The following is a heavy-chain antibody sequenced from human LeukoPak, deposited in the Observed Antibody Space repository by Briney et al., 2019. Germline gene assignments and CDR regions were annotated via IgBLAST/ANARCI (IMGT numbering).Heavy chain of an antibody. CDR1: GYTFTGYY. V-gene: IGHV1-2*02. CDR2: ISPNSGGT. Sequence: ASVKVSCKASGYTFTGYYMHWVRQAPGQGLEWMGWISPNSGGTNYAQKFQGRVTMTRDTSISTAYMELSRLRSDDTAVYYCARDRRVSNRFDPWGQGTLVTVSS. CDR3: ARDRRVSNRFDP. J-gene: IGHJ5*02.